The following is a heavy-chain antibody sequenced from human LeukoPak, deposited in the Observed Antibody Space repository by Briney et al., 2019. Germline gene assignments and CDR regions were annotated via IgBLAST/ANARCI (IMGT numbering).Heavy chain of an antibody. D-gene: IGHD3-22*01. CDR2: IIPILGIA. CDR1: GGTFSNYA. CDR3: ARRRSYDSSGYYPPGYFDY. J-gene: IGHJ4*02. V-gene: IGHV1-69*04. Sequence: RASVTVSFKGSGGTFSNYAISWVGQAPGQGREGMGRIIPILGIANYAQKFQGRVTITADTSTSTAYLELSSLRSEDTAVYYCARRRSYDSSGYYPPGYFDYWGQGTLVTVSS.